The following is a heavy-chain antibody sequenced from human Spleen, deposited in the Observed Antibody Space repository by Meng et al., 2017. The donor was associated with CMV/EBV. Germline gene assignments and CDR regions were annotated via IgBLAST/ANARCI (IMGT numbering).Heavy chain of an antibody. J-gene: IGHJ4*02. CDR1: GGSFSGYY. V-gene: IGHV4-34*01. D-gene: IGHD3-10*01. Sequence: QVQLQQWGAGLLKPSETLSLTCAVYGGSFSGYYWGWIRQPPGKGLEWIWEINHSGSTNYNPSLKSRVTISVDTSKNQFSLKLSSVTAADTAVYYCARVLPGSPPSTAFDYWGQGTLVTVSS. CDR2: INHSGST. CDR3: ARVLPGSPPSTAFDY.